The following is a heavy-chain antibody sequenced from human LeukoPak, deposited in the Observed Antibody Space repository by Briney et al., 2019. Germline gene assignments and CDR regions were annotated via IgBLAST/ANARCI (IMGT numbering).Heavy chain of an antibody. CDR2: IIPTLGTA. V-gene: IGHV1-69*06. D-gene: IGHD3-16*01. CDR1: GDTFSIYT. CDR3: ARDNDSRDPPHFDY. Sequence: SVKVSCKASGDTFSIYTISWVRQAPGQGLECMGGIIPTLGTANYAQKFQGRVTITADKSTNTAYMELSSLRSEDTAVYYCARDNDSRDPPHFDYWGQGTLVTVSS. J-gene: IGHJ4*02.